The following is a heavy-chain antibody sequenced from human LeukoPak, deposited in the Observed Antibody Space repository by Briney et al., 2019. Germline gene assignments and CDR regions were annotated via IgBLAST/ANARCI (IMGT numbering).Heavy chain of an antibody. J-gene: IGHJ5*02. CDR1: GGSISSYY. Sequence: PSETLSLTCTVSGGSISSYYWTWIRQPPGKGLEWIGYIYYTGNTNYNPSLKSRVTISVDTSKNQFSLKLGSVTAADTAVYYCARDRYNRIGEFDPWGQGTLVTVSS. CDR3: ARDRYNRIGEFDP. D-gene: IGHD1-14*01. CDR2: IYYTGNT. V-gene: IGHV4-59*01.